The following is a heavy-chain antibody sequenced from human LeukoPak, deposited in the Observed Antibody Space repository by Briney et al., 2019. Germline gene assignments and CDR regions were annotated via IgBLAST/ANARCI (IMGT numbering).Heavy chain of an antibody. V-gene: IGHV1-46*01. D-gene: IGHD5-12*01. CDR1: GYTFTSYY. CDR2: INPSGGST. J-gene: IGHJ4*02. Sequence: GASVKVSCKASGYTFTSYYMHWVRQAPGQGLEWMGIINPSGGSTSYAQKFQGRVTMTRDTSTSTVYMELSSLRSEDTAVYYCARDRPRTRGYSGGQDIDYWGQGTLVTVSS. CDR3: ARDRPRTRGYSGGQDIDY.